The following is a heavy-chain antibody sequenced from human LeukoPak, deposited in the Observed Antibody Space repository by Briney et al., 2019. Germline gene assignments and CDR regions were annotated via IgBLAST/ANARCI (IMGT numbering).Heavy chain of an antibody. J-gene: IGHJ6*02. D-gene: IGHD2-21*01. CDR1: GASISNSNW. V-gene: IGHV4-4*02. CDR3: ARNPIEGVAYYYYYGMDV. CDR2: IYHSGST. Sequence: PSETLSLTCAVTGASISNSNWWTWVRQPPGKGLEWIGEIYHSGSTNYKTSLKSRATISVDKSKNQFSLKLNSVTAADTAVYYCARNPIEGVAYYYYYGMDVWGQGTTVTVSS.